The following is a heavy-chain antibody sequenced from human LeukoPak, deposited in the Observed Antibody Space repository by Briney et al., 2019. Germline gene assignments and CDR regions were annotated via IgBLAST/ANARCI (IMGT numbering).Heavy chain of an antibody. CDR2: INHSGST. CDR1: GGSFSGYY. J-gene: IGHJ4*02. D-gene: IGHD2-8*01. CDR3: ARADIVLMVSASGTYYFDY. Sequence: SETLSLTCAVYGGSFSGYYWSWIRQPPGKGLEWIGEINHSGSTNYNPSLKSRVTISVDTPKNQFSLKLSSVTAADTAVYYCARADIVLMVSASGTYYFDYWGQGTLVTVSS. V-gene: IGHV4-34*01.